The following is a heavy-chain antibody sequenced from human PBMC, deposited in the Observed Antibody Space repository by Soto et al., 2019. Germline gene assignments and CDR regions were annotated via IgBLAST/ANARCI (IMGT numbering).Heavy chain of an antibody. Sequence: GASVKVSCKASGYTFTGYYMHWVRQAPGQGLEWMGWINPNSGGTNYAQKFQGWVTMTRDTSISTAYMELSRLRSDDTAVYYCARALGNWNDGDQYYMDVWGKGTTVTVSS. V-gene: IGHV1-2*04. J-gene: IGHJ6*03. CDR3: ARALGNWNDGDQYYMDV. CDR2: INPNSGGT. D-gene: IGHD1-1*01. CDR1: GYTFTGYY.